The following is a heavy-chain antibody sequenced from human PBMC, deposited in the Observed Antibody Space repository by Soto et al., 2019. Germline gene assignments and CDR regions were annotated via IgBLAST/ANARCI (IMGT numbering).Heavy chain of an antibody. CDR3: ASILAARSSGSDY. J-gene: IGHJ4*02. V-gene: IGHV4-34*01. CDR1: GGSFSGYY. CDR2: INHSGST. Sequence: SETLSLTCAVYGGSFSGYYWSWIRQPPGKGLEWIGEINHSGSTNYNPSLKSRVTISVDTSKNQFSLKLSSVTAADTAVYYCASILAARSSGSDYWGQGTPVTVSS. D-gene: IGHD6-6*01.